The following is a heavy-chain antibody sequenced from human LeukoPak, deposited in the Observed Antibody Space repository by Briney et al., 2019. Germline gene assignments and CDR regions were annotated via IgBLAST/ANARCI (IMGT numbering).Heavy chain of an antibody. CDR2: INTNTGNP. D-gene: IGHD6-13*01. V-gene: IGHV7-4-1*02. CDR3: ARPLAAAGFPMVAFDI. CDR1: GYTFTSYA. J-gene: IGHJ3*02. Sequence: GASVKVSCKASGYTFTSYAMNWVRQAPGQGLEWMGWINTNTGNPTYAQGFTGRFVFSLDTSVSTAYLQISSLKAEDTAVYYCARPLAAAGFPMVAFDIWGQGTMVTVSS.